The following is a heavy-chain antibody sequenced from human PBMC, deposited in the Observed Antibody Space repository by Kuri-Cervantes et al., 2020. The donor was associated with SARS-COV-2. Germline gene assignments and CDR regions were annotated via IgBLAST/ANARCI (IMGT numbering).Heavy chain of an antibody. CDR3: ATVVLIPFRVRLGSGVWFDP. J-gene: IGHJ5*02. Sequence: ASVKVSCKASGYTFTGYYMHWVRQAPGQGLEWMGWINPNSGGTIYAQKFQGRVTMTEDTSTDTAHMELSSLRSEDTAVYYCATVVLIPFRVRLGSGVWFDPWGQGTLVTVSS. V-gene: IGHV1-2*02. CDR1: GYTFTGYY. CDR2: INPNSGGT. D-gene: IGHD2-15*01.